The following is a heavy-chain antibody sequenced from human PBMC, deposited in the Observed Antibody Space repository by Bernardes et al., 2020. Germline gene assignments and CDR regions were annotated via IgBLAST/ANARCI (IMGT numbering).Heavy chain of an antibody. CDR3: ATRYYDILTGYQYYFDY. V-gene: IGHV1-3*01. CDR1: VSTFASYA. J-gene: IGHJ4*02. D-gene: IGHD3-9*01. Sequence: ASVKVSWKASVSTFASYAIHWVRQAPGQRLEWMGWINGGNGNTEYSQKFQGRVTISRDSSASTAYMELSSLRSQDTAVYYCATRYYDILTGYQYYFDYWGQGTLVTVSS. CDR2: INGGNGNT.